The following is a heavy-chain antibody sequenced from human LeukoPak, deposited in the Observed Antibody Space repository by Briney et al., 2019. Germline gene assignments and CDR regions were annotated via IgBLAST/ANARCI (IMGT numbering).Heavy chain of an antibody. Sequence: PGRSLRLSCAASGFTFDDYAMHWVRQAPGKGLEWVSGISWNSGSIGYADSVKGRFTISRDNAKNSLYLQMNSLRAEDTALYYCAKDILTGWLNYYYGMDVWGQGTTVTVSS. CDR3: AKDILTGWLNYYYGMDV. J-gene: IGHJ6*02. V-gene: IGHV3-9*01. D-gene: IGHD3-9*01. CDR2: ISWNSGSI. CDR1: GFTFDDYA.